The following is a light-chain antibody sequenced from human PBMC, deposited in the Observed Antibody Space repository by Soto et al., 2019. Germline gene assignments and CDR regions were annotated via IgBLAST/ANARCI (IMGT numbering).Light chain of an antibody. CDR2: GAS. CDR3: PPYTNWPPET. J-gene: IGKJ1*01. Sequence: EIMMTQAPATLAVYRGERATRSCRASQSVSSNLAWYQQKPGQAPRLLIYGASTRATGIPARFSGSGSGTEFTLTLRSLQSEDFAVYYCPPYTNWPPETFGHGTKVDIK. CDR1: QSVSSN. V-gene: IGKV3-15*01.